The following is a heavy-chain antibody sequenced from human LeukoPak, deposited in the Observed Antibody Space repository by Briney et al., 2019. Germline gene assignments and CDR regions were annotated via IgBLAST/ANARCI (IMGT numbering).Heavy chain of an antibody. CDR2: IRSSGSSI. CDR1: GFTFSSNS. CDR3: ARDLHYYVAMDV. J-gene: IGHJ6*02. D-gene: IGHD3-10*02. V-gene: IGHV3-48*04. Sequence: SGGSLRLSCAASGFTFSSNSMNWVAQGPGKGRKGGSYIRSSGSSIFYADPVKGRFAISRDNSKSMLFLQLNSLRAEDTALYYCARDLHYYVAMDVWGQGTTVTVSS.